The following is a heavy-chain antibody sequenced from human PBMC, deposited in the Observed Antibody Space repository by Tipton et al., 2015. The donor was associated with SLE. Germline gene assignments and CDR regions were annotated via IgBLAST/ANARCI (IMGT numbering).Heavy chain of an antibody. D-gene: IGHD6-19*01. Sequence: SLRLSCAASGFTFSSYSMNWVRQAPGKGLEWVSAISGSSSTIYYADSVKGRFTISRDNAKNSLYLQMNSLRAEDTAVYYCARVGAPGYSSGPRWFDPWGQGTLVTVSS. CDR2: ISGSSSTI. V-gene: IGHV3-48*01. J-gene: IGHJ5*02. CDR3: ARVGAPGYSSGPRWFDP. CDR1: GFTFSSYS.